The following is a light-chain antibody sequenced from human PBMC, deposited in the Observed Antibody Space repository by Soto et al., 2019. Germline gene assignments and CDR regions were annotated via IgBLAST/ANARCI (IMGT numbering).Light chain of an antibody. Sequence: DIQMTQSPSSLSASVGDRVTITCRASQSISTYLNWYQQKPGKAPKLLISAASSLQSGAPSRFSGSGSATDFTLTITSLQREDFATYYCQQSYSAPQLTFGGGTKVEIK. J-gene: IGKJ4*01. CDR3: QQSYSAPQLT. CDR1: QSISTY. CDR2: AAS. V-gene: IGKV1-39*01.